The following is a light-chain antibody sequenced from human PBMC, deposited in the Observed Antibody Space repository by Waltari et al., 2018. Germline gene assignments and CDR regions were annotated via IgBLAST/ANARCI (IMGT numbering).Light chain of an antibody. J-gene: IGKJ1*01. CDR2: GAS. Sequence: IVLTQSPGTLSLSPGERATLSCRASQSISSLLVWYQQKPGQAPRLLIYGASTRATGIPDRFSGSGSGTDVSLTSSRLEPEDFAVYYCQHYVRLPVTFGQGTKVEIK. CDR1: QSISSL. CDR3: QHYVRLPVT. V-gene: IGKV3-20*01.